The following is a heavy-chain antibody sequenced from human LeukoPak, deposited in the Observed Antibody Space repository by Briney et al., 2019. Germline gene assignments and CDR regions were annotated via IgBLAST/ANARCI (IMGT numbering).Heavy chain of an antibody. CDR3: AIARYYGSGGYFDY. Sequence: SVKVSCKASGGTFSSYAISWVRQAPGQGLEWMGGIIPIFGTANYAQKFLGRVTITTDESTSTAYMELSSLRSDDTAVYYCAIARYYGSGGYFDYWGQGTLVTVSS. D-gene: IGHD3-10*01. CDR2: IIPIFGTA. V-gene: IGHV1-69*05. CDR1: GGTFSSYA. J-gene: IGHJ4*02.